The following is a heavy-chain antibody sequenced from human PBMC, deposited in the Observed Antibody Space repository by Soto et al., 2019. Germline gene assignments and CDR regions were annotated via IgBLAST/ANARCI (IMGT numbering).Heavy chain of an antibody. CDR1: GYTFTSYD. J-gene: IGHJ5*02. Sequence: ASVKVSCKASGYTFTSYDINWVRQATGQGLEWMGWLNPNSGNTGYAQKFQGRVTMTRNTSISTAYMELSSLRSEDTAVYYCAGSATDPNYDFWSGSLSPFDPWGQGTLVTVS. V-gene: IGHV1-8*01. D-gene: IGHD3-3*01. CDR3: AGSATDPNYDFWSGSLSPFDP. CDR2: LNPNSGNT.